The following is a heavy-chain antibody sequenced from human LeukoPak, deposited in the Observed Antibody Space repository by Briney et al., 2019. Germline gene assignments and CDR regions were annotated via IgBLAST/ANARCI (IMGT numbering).Heavy chain of an antibody. CDR2: IYSGGTI. V-gene: IGHV3-53*01. CDR3: ATGPGYFDN. Sequence: GGSLRLSCAASGFTVSGNDVNWVRQAPGKGLEWVSVIYSGGTIYYADSVKARFTISRDNSKNTLYLQMNSLRAEDTAMYYCATGPGYFDNWGQGTLDTVSS. CDR1: GFTVSGND. J-gene: IGHJ4*02.